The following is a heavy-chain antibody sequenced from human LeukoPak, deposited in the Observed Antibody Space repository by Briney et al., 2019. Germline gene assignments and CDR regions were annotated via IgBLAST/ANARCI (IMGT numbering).Heavy chain of an antibody. J-gene: IGHJ4*02. Sequence: SETLSLTCTVSGGSISSYYWSWIRQPPGKGLEWIGYIYYSGSTNYNPSLKSRVTISVDTSKNQFSLKLSSVTAADTAVYYCARGNYGQVAYWGQGTLVTVSS. V-gene: IGHV4-59*08. D-gene: IGHD1-7*01. CDR3: ARGNYGQVAY. CDR1: GGSISSYY. CDR2: IYYSGST.